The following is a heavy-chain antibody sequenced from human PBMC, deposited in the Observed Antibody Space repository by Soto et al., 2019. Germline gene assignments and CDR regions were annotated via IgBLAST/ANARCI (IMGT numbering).Heavy chain of an antibody. V-gene: IGHV3-64D*06. Sequence: LRLSCSASRFTFNSYAMHWVRQAPGKGLEFVSAISSYGADTYYADSVKGRFAISRDNSKNTLYLQMSSLRAEDTALYYCVKEGYMRSDWYGQFDYWGQGALVTVSS. D-gene: IGHD6-19*01. CDR2: ISSYGADT. CDR3: VKEGYMRSDWYGQFDY. J-gene: IGHJ4*02. CDR1: RFTFNSYA.